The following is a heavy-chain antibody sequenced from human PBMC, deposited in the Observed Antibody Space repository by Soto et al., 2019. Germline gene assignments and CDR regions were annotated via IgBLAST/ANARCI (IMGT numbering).Heavy chain of an antibody. J-gene: IGHJ4*02. V-gene: IGHV1-46*01. Sequence: ASVKVSCKASGYTFTSYYMHWVRQAPGQGLEWMGIINPSGGSTSYAQKFQGRVTMTRDTSTSTVYMELSSLRSEDTAVYYCARNGRVRFLEWLTFDYWGQGTLVTVSS. CDR1: GYTFTSYY. CDR3: ARNGRVRFLEWLTFDY. CDR2: INPSGGST. D-gene: IGHD3-3*01.